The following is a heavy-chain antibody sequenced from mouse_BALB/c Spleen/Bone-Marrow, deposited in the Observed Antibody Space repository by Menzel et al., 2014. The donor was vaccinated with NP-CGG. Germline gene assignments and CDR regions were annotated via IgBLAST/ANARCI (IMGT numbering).Heavy chain of an antibody. D-gene: IGHD4-1*01. CDR3: AGGKTGYRFDY. Sequence: VQLQQSGPELVKPGASVKISCKAAGYAFSSSWMNWVLQRPGQGLEWIGRIYPGDGDTKYNGKFKDKATLTADKSSSTAYMQLSSLTSVDFAVYFCAGGKTGYRFDYWGQGTTLTVSS. J-gene: IGHJ2*01. CDR1: GYAFSSSW. CDR2: IYPGDGDT. V-gene: IGHV1-82*01.